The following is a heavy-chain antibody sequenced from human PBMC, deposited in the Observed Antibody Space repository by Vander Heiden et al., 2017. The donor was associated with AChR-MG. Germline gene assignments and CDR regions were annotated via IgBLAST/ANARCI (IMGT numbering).Heavy chain of an antibody. CDR2: ISIYNGIT. Sequence: QVQLLQSGGEVRKPGASVKLSCKSSGYTFTNYGLSWVRQAPGQGLEWMGWISIYNGITNYAQKFRDRVTMTTDTSTSTGYLELRSLRSDDSALYYCARVGIQLKYYHNGIDVWGQGTTVTVSS. CDR1: GYTFTNYG. CDR3: ARVGIQLKYYHNGIDV. J-gene: IGHJ6*02. V-gene: IGHV1-18*01. D-gene: IGHD1-1*01.